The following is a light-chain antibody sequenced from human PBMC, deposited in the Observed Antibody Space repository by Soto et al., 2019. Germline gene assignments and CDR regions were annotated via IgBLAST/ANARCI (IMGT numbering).Light chain of an antibody. V-gene: IGLV1-44*01. CDR1: SSDIGSNT. CDR2: TNN. Sequence: QAVVIQPPSASGTPGQRVTISCSGSSSDIGSNTVNWYQQLPGTAPKLLIYTNNQRPSGVPDRFSGSKSGTSASLAINGLHSEDEGHYYCAAWDDSLSGFYVFGTGTQLTVL. CDR3: AAWDDSLSGFYV. J-gene: IGLJ1*01.